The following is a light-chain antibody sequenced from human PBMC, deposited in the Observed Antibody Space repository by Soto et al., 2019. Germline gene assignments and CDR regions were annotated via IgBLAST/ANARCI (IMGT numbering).Light chain of an antibody. CDR2: EAT. J-gene: IGLJ1*01. CDR3: SSYTSSSTLD. Sequence: QSALTQPASVSGSPGQSITISCTGTSSDVGGYNYVSWYQHHPGKAPKLIIYEATYRPSGVSYRFSASKSGNTASLTISGLQAEDEADYYCSSYTSSSTLDFGTGTKVTVL. V-gene: IGLV2-14*01. CDR1: SSDVGGYNY.